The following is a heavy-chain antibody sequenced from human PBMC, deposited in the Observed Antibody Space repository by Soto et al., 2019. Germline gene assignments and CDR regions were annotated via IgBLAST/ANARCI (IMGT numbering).Heavy chain of an antibody. CDR1: GFTFSSYA. V-gene: IGHV3-23*01. J-gene: IGHJ1*01. CDR2: ISGSGGST. Sequence: GGSLRLSCAASGFTFSSYAMSWVRQAPRKGLEWVSAISGSGGSTYYADSVKGRITISRDNYKNTLYLQMNSLRAEDTAVYYCAKERMPYYYDSSGYFEYFQHWGQGTLVTVSS. CDR3: AKERMPYYYDSSGYFEYFQH. D-gene: IGHD3-22*01.